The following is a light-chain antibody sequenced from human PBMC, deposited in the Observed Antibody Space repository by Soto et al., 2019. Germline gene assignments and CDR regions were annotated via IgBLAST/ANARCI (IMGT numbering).Light chain of an antibody. Sequence: DIQMTQSPSSLSASVGDRVTITCRASQGIRNDLAWYQQKPGKAPKLLIYKASTLKSGVPSRFSGSGSGTEFTLTISSLQPDDFATYYCQHYNSYSEAFGQGTKVDTK. CDR3: QHYNSYSEA. CDR1: QGIRND. J-gene: IGKJ1*01. CDR2: KAS. V-gene: IGKV1-5*03.